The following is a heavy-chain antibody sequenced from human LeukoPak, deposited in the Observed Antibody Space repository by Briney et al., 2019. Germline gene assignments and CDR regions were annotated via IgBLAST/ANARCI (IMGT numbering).Heavy chain of an antibody. CDR2: INQDESSK. CDR3: AKSVGATLFDY. J-gene: IGHJ4*02. D-gene: IGHD1-26*01. V-gene: IGHV3-7*03. Sequence: PGGSLRLSCAVSGFTFSSYWMGWVRQAPGKGLAWVANINQDESSKYYEDSVKGRFTISRDNSKNTLYLQMNTLRAEDTAVYYCAKSVGATLFDYWGQGTLVTVSS. CDR1: GFTFSSYW.